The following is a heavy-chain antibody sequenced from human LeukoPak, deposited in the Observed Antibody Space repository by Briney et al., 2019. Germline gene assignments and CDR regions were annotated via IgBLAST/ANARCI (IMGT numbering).Heavy chain of an antibody. CDR2: IYPGGSDT. J-gene: IGHJ4*02. CDR3: ARRTSTNYFDY. D-gene: IGHD3/OR15-3a*01. CDR1: GYSFTSYW. Sequence: GESLKISCKGSGYSFTSYWIAWVRQMPGKGLEWMGIIYPGGSDTRYSPSFQGQVTISADKSISTAYLQWTSLKASDTAMYYCARRTSTNYFDYWGQGTLVAVSS. V-gene: IGHV5-51*01.